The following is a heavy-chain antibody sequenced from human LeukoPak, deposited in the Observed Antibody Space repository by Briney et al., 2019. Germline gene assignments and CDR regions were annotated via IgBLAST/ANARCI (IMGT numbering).Heavy chain of an antibody. D-gene: IGHD2-15*01. CDR1: GGSISNSSYY. CDR2: IYYSGST. J-gene: IGHJ6*02. CDR3: ARDPGYCSGGSCRLSVRYYYYGMDV. Sequence: PSETLSLTCTVSGGSISNSSYYWGWIRQPPGKGLEWIGSIYYSGSTYYNPSLKSRVTISVDTSKNQISLKLSSVTAADTAVYYCARDPGYCSGGSCRLSVRYYYYGMDVWGQGTTVTVSS. V-gene: IGHV4-39*07.